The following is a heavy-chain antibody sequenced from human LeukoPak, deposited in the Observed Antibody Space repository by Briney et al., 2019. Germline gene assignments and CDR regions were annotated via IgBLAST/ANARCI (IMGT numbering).Heavy chain of an antibody. Sequence: GGSLRLSCAASGFTFSSYGMHWVRQAPGKGLEWVAFIRYDGSNKYYADSVKGRFTISRDNSKNTLYLQMNSLRAEDTAVYYCAKGRFLYSSSPDDAFDIWGQGTMVTVSS. CDR2: IRYDGSNK. D-gene: IGHD6-6*01. CDR1: GFTFSSYG. CDR3: AKGRFLYSSSPDDAFDI. V-gene: IGHV3-30*02. J-gene: IGHJ3*02.